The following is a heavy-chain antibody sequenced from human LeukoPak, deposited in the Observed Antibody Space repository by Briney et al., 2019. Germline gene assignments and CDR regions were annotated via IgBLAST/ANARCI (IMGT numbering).Heavy chain of an antibody. V-gene: IGHV3-7*01. D-gene: IGHD1-26*01. J-gene: IGHJ3*01. CDR1: GFTFSSYW. Sequence: GGSLRLSCAASGFTFSSYWMSWVRQAPGKGLEWVANIKQDGSEKYYVDSVKGRFTISRDNAKNSLYLQMNSLRAEDTAVYYCARGYRIVDLFCALLWGQGTMVTVSS. CDR2: IKQDGSEK. CDR3: ARGYRIVDLFCALL.